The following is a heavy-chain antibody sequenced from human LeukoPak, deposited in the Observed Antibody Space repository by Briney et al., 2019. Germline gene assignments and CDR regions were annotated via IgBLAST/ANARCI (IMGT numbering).Heavy chain of an antibody. J-gene: IGHJ5*02. CDR2: INSGTNDL. Sequence: PGGSLRLSCAASGFTFTNYAFNWVRQAPGKGLEWVSFINSGTNDLYYADSVKGRFTISRDNAKNSLYLQMNNLRVEDTAVYYCGRDPDYGGDPWGQGTLVTVSS. CDR1: GFTFTNYA. V-gene: IGHV3-21*05. CDR3: GRDPDYGGDP. D-gene: IGHD4/OR15-4a*01.